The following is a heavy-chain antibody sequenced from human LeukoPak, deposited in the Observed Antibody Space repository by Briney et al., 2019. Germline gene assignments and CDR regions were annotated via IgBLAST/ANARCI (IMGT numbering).Heavy chain of an antibody. V-gene: IGHV1-2*02. CDR3: ATDVGATRAFDI. CDR1: GYTFTGYY. Sequence: ASVKVSCKASGYTFTGYYMHWVRQAPGQGLEWMGWINPNSGGTNYAQKFQGRVTMTRDTSISTAYMDLSSLRSEDTAVYYCATDVGATRAFDIWGQGTMVTVSS. J-gene: IGHJ3*02. D-gene: IGHD1-26*01. CDR2: INPNSGGT.